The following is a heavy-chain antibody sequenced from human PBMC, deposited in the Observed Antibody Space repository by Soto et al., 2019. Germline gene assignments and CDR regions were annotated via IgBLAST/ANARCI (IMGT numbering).Heavy chain of an antibody. Sequence: ASVKVSCKASGGTFSSYTISWVRQATGQGFEWMGWMNPNSGNTGYAQKFQGRVTMTRDTSITTAYMELSSLRSEDTAVYYCARDVGYGLIDYWGQGTLVTVSS. D-gene: IGHD5-18*01. CDR1: GGTFSSYT. V-gene: IGHV1-8*02. J-gene: IGHJ4*02. CDR2: MNPNSGNT. CDR3: ARDVGYGLIDY.